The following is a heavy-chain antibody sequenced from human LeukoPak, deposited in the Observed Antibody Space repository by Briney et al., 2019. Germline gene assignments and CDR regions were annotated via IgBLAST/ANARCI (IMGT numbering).Heavy chain of an antibody. CDR3: ARDAYYYDSSGYYYPGFDY. Sequence: SQTLSLTCTVSGGSISSASYYWSWIRQPAGKGLEWIGRIYTSGSTNYNPSLKSRVTISVDTSKNQFSLKLSSVTAADTAVYYCARDAYYYDSSGYYYPGFDYWGQGTLVTVSS. J-gene: IGHJ4*02. V-gene: IGHV4-61*02. CDR1: GGSISSASYY. CDR2: IYTSGST. D-gene: IGHD3-22*01.